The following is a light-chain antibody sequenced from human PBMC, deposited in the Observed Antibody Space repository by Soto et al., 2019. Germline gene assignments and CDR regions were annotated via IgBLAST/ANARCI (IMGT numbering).Light chain of an antibody. J-gene: IGLJ1*01. CDR3: SSYAGSNIHYV. V-gene: IGLV2-8*01. CDR2: EVS. CDR1: SSDVGGYNY. Sequence: QSALTQPPSASGSPGQSVTISCTGTSSDVGGYNYVSWYQQHPDKAPKLMIYEVSNRPSGVPDRFSGSKSGDTASLTVSGLQAEDEADYFCSSYAGSNIHYVFGTGTKVPVL.